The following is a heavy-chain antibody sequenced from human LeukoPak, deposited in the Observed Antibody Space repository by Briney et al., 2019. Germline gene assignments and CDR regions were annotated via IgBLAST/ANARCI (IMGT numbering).Heavy chain of an antibody. V-gene: IGHV3-15*01. CDR1: GITFINAW. CDR3: TTPLTTVTTLPFDS. J-gene: IGHJ4*02. CDR2: IKSRSDGGTT. Sequence: PGGSLRLSCAASGITFINAWMSWVRQAPGKGLEWVARIKSRSDGGTTDYATPVKGRFTISRDDPKATVYLQMNSLKTEDTGVYYCTTPLTTVTTLPFDSWGQGTLVTVSS. D-gene: IGHD4-17*01.